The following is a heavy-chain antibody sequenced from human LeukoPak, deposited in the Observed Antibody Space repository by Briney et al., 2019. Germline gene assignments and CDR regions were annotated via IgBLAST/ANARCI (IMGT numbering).Heavy chain of an antibody. V-gene: IGHV1-18*01. CDR2: ISAYNGNT. D-gene: IGHD3-10*01. CDR3: ARDCPNGSGSCRPGSDY. Sequence: ASVKVSCKASGYTFTSYGISWARQAPGQGLEWMGWISAYNGNTNYAQKLQGRVTMTTDTSTSTAYMELRSLRSDDTAVYYCARDCPNGSGSCRPGSDYWGQGTLVTVSS. J-gene: IGHJ4*02. CDR1: GYTFTSYG.